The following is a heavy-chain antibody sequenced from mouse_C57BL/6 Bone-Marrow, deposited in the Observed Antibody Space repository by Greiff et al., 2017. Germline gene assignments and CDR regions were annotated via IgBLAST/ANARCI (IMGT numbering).Heavy chain of an antibody. J-gene: IGHJ4*01. CDR2: ISNLAYSI. CDR1: GFTFSDYG. CDR3: ARHGGSYAMDY. Sequence: EVHLVESGGGLVQPGGSLKLSCAASGFTFSDYGMAWVRQAPRKGPEWVAFISNLAYSIYYADTVTGRFTISRENAKKTLYLEMSSLRSEDTALYYCARHGGSYAMDYWGQGTSVTVSS. D-gene: IGHD1-1*02. V-gene: IGHV5-15*01.